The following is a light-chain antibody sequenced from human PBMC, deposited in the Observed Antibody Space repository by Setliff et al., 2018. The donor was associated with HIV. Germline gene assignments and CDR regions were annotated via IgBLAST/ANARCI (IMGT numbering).Light chain of an antibody. Sequence: QSALAQPPSASGSPGQSVTISCTGTSSDVGGYNLVSWYQQHPGKAPKVIIFEVTKRPSGAPDRFSAFKSGNTASLTVSGLRAEDEADYYCTSYAGTNNYLLFGGGTKVTVL. CDR2: EVT. V-gene: IGLV2-8*01. J-gene: IGLJ2*01. CDR3: TSYAGTNNYLL. CDR1: SSDVGGYNL.